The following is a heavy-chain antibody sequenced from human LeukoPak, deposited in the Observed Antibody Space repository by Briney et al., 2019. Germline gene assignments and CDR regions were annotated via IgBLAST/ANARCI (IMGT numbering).Heavy chain of an antibody. Sequence: GGSLRLSCAASGFTFSSYGMHWVRQAPGKGLEWVAVIWYDGSNNYYADSVRGRFTISRDNSKNTLYLQMNSLRAEDTAVYYCARGSGYSYGLNDYWGQGTLVTVSS. D-gene: IGHD5-18*01. CDR2: IWYDGSNN. J-gene: IGHJ4*02. CDR1: GFTFSSYG. V-gene: IGHV3-33*01. CDR3: ARGSGYSYGLNDY.